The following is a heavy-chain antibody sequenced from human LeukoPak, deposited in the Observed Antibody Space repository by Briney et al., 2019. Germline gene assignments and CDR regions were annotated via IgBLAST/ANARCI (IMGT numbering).Heavy chain of an antibody. CDR2: IYYSGST. D-gene: IGHD6-13*01. J-gene: IGHJ4*02. CDR1: GGSISSYY. CDR3: AAGYSSSRYQYYFDY. V-gene: IGHV4-59*01. Sequence: SETLSLTCTVSGGSISSYYWSWIRQPPGKGLEWIGYIYYSGSTNYNPSLKSRVTISVDTSKNQFSLKLSSVTAADTAVYYCAAGYSSSRYQYYFDYWGQGTLVTVSS.